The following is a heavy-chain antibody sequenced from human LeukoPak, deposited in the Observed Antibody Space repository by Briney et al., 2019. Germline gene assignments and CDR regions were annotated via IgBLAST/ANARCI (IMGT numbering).Heavy chain of an antibody. J-gene: IGHJ2*01. Sequence: SETLSLTCTVSGGSISSYYRSWIRQPPGKGLEWIGYIYYSGSTNCNPSLKSRVTISVDTSKNQFSLKLSSVTAADTAVYYCARHPEENDYYDSSGYYWYFDLWGRGTLVTVSS. CDR3: ARHPEENDYYDSSGYYWYFDL. V-gene: IGHV4-59*08. CDR1: GGSISSYY. D-gene: IGHD3-22*01. CDR2: IYYSGST.